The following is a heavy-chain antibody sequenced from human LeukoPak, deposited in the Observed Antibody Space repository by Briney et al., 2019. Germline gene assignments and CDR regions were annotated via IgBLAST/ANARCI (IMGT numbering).Heavy chain of an antibody. J-gene: IGHJ3*01. CDR2: IYYSGST. CDR3: ARQRALGDGFDC. Sequence: SETLSLTCTVSGDSITSSSYDWGWIRQPPGKGLECIGSIYYSGSTYYNPSLKSRVTISVDTSKNQFSLKLTSVTAADTAVYYCARQRALGDGFDCWGQGTMVTVSS. V-gene: IGHV4-39*01. CDR1: GDSITSSSYD.